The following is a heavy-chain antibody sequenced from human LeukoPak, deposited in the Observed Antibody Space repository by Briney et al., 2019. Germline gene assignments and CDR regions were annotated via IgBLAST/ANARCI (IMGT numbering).Heavy chain of an antibody. Sequence: GESLKISCKGSGYNFTNYWIGWVRQMPGKGLEWMGIIYPGDSDTTYSPSFQGQVTISADKSISTAYLQWSSLKASDTAMYYCAGLSIAAAGTKGGFDPWGQGTLVTVSS. CDR3: AGLSIAAAGTKGGFDP. J-gene: IGHJ5*02. CDR2: IYPGDSDT. V-gene: IGHV5-51*01. CDR1: GYNFTNYW. D-gene: IGHD6-13*01.